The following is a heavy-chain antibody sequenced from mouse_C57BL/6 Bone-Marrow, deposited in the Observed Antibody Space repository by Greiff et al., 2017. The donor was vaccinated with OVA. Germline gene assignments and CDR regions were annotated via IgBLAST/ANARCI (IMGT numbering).Heavy chain of an antibody. J-gene: IGHJ2*01. Sequence: QVQLKESGAELVRPGTSVKMSCKASGYTFTNYWIGWAKQRPGHGLEWIGDIYPGGGYTNYNEKFKGKATLTADKSSSTAYMQFSSLTSEDSAIYYCARSYCNSFDYWGQGTTLTVSS. CDR2: IYPGGGYT. D-gene: IGHD1-1*01. CDR3: ARSYCNSFDY. CDR1: GYTFTNYW. V-gene: IGHV1-63*01.